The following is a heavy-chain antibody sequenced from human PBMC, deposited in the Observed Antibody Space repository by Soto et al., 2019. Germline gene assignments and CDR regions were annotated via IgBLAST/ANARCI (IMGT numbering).Heavy chain of an antibody. V-gene: IGHV3-74*01. Sequence: GGSLRLSCAASGFTFSSYWMHWVRQAPGKGLVWVSRINSDGSSTSYADSVKGRFTISRDNAKNTLYLRMNSLRAEDTAVYYCARDLGSGVVVDPVDYWGQGTLVTVSS. D-gene: IGHD2-15*01. CDR1: GFTFSSYW. J-gene: IGHJ4*02. CDR2: INSDGSST. CDR3: ARDLGSGVVVDPVDY.